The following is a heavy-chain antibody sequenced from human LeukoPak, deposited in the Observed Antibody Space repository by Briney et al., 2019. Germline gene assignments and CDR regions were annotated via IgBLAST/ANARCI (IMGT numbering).Heavy chain of an antibody. Sequence: PGGSLRLSCAASGFTFSSYSMNWVRQAPGKGLEWVSSISSSSSYIYHADSVKGRFTISRDNAKNSLYLQMNSLRAEDTAVYYCARDWHSSGWYFAFDIWGQGTMVTVSS. J-gene: IGHJ3*02. CDR1: GFTFSSYS. CDR3: ARDWHSSGWYFAFDI. V-gene: IGHV3-21*01. D-gene: IGHD6-19*01. CDR2: ISSSSSYI.